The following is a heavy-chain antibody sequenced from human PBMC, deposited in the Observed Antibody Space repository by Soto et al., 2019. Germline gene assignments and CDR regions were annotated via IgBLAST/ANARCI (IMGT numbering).Heavy chain of an antibody. CDR2: INAGNGNT. V-gene: IGHV1-3*01. D-gene: IGHD3-3*01. J-gene: IGHJ4*02. Sequence: QVQLVQSGAEVKKPGASVKVSCKASGYTFTSYAMHWVRQAPGQRLEWMGWINAGNGNTKYSQKFQGRVTITRDTSASTAYMELSSLRSEDTAVYYGARPYDFWSGYYSGGYWGQGTLVTVSS. CDR3: ARPYDFWSGYYSGGY. CDR1: GYTFTSYA.